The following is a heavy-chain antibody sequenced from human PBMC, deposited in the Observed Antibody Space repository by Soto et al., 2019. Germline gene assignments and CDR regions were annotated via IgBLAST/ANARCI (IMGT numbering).Heavy chain of an antibody. Sequence: ASVKVSCKASGFTFTSSAMQWVRQARGQRLEWIGWIVVGSGNTNYAQKFQERVTITRDMSTSTAYMELSSLRSEDTAVYYCAALDCSGGSCSSRVFDYWGQGTLVTVSS. D-gene: IGHD2-15*01. J-gene: IGHJ4*02. CDR1: GFTFTSSA. CDR3: AALDCSGGSCSSRVFDY. V-gene: IGHV1-58*02. CDR2: IVVGSGNT.